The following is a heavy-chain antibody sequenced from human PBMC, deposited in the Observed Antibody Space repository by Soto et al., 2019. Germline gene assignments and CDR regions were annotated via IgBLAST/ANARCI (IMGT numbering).Heavy chain of an antibody. D-gene: IGHD2-15*01. V-gene: IGHV4-39*01. Sequence: QLQLQESGPGLVKPSETLSLTCTVSGGSISSSSYYWGWIRQPPGKGLEWIGSIYYSGNTYYNPSLKSRVTISVDTSKNQFSLKLSSVTAADTAVYYCAVVVAAFFDYWGQGTLVTVSS. CDR1: GGSISSSSYY. CDR2: IYYSGNT. J-gene: IGHJ4*02. CDR3: AVVVAAFFDY.